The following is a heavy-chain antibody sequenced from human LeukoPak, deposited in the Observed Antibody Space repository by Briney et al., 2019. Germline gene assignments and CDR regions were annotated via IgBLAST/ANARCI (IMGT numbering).Heavy chain of an antibody. J-gene: IGHJ4*02. CDR2: IYYSGST. Sequence: PSETLSLTCTVSGVSMRTYYWGWIRQPPGKGLEWIGSIYYSGSTYYNPSLKSRVTISVDTSKNQFSLKLSSVTAADTAVYYCARLAVTYYFDYWGQGTLVTVSS. V-gene: IGHV4-39*01. CDR3: ARLAVTYYFDY. D-gene: IGHD5-18*01. CDR1: GVSMRTYY.